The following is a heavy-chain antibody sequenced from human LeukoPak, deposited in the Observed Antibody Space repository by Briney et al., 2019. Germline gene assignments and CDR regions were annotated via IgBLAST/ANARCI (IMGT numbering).Heavy chain of an antibody. CDR1: GASISSYY. J-gene: IGHJ5*02. V-gene: IGHV4-59*01. D-gene: IGHD2/OR15-2a*01. CDR3: ARERGPNCNKDCLFDP. Sequence: SETLSLTCTVSGASISSYYWAWIRQPPGKGLEWIGYIYYSGGTYYNPSLKSRVIISLDTSKNRFSLKLNSATAADTAVYYCARERGPNCNKDCLFDPWGQGTLVTVSS. CDR2: IYYSGGT.